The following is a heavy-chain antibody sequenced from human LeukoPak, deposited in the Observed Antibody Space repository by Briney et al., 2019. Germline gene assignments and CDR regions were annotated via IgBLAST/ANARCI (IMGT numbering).Heavy chain of an antibody. J-gene: IGHJ5*02. CDR2: IIPILGIA. CDR1: GGTFSSYT. D-gene: IGHD1-20*01. CDR3: ARAGYNWSHHWFDP. Sequence: GASVKVSCKASGGTFSSYTISWVRQAPGQGLEWMGRIIPILGIANYAQKFQGRVTITADKSTSTAYMELRSLRSEDTAVYYCARAGYNWSHHWFDPWGQGTLVTVSS. V-gene: IGHV1-69*02.